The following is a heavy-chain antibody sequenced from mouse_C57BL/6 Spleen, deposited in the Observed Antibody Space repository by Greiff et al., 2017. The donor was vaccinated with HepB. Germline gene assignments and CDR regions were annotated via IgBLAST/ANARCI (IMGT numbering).Heavy chain of an antibody. V-gene: IGHV5-4*01. J-gene: IGHJ3*01. CDR1: GFTFSSYA. D-gene: IGHD3-1*01. Sequence: EVQGVESGGGLVKPGGSLKLSCAASGFTFSSYAMSWVRQTPEKRLEWVATISDGGSYTYYPDNVKGRFTISRDNAKNNLYLQMSHLKSEDTAMYYCARDRAIPTGTWFAYWGQGTLVTVSA. CDR2: ISDGGSYT. CDR3: ARDRAIPTGTWFAY.